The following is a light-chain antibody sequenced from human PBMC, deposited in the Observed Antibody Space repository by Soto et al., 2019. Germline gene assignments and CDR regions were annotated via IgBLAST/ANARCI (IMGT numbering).Light chain of an antibody. CDR1: QSIVRN. CDR3: QQSHSSPLS. V-gene: IGKV1-39*01. CDR2: TAS. Sequence: IQMTQSPSSLSASVGDRVTITCRASQSIVRNLNWYQQKPGKAPELLIYTASNLESGVPSRSSGSGSGTDFALTISSLQPEDSAVYYCQQSHSSPLSFGGGTKVEFK. J-gene: IGKJ4*01.